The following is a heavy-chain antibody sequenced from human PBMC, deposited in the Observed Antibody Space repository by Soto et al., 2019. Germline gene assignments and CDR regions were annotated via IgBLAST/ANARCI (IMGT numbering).Heavy chain of an antibody. CDR3: AKPGCSGSTCYLYYFDY. CDR2: ISGRGGNT. Sequence: PGGSLRLSCAASGFTFSNYAMSWVRKAPGKGLEWVSTISGRGGNTYYADSVKGRFTISRENSRNTLYLQMDSLRVEDLAVYSCAKPGCSGSTCYLYYFDYWGHGALVTVSS. D-gene: IGHD2-15*01. V-gene: IGHV3-23*01. CDR1: GFTFSNYA. J-gene: IGHJ4*01.